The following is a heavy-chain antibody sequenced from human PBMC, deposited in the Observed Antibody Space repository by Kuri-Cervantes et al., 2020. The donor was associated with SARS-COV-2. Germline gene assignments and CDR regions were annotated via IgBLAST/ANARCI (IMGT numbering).Heavy chain of an antibody. CDR2: IWYDGSNK. D-gene: IGHD1-26*01. CDR3: AREGVVGATTYYYYGMDV. Sequence: GESLKISCAASGFTFSSYGMHWVRQAPGKGLEWVAVIWYDGSNKYYADSVKGRFTISRDNSKNTLYLQMNSLRVEDTAVYYCAREGVVGATTYYYYGMDVWGQGTTVTVSS. J-gene: IGHJ6*02. CDR1: GFTFSSYG. V-gene: IGHV3-33*01.